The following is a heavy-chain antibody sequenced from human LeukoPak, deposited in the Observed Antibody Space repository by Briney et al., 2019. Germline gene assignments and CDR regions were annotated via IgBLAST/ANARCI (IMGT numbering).Heavy chain of an antibody. J-gene: IGHJ6*02. CDR1: GYAFTSYF. V-gene: IGHV1-69*04. D-gene: IGHD3/OR15-3a*01. CDR3: ARDFSWTGDYYYYGMDV. CDR2: IIPILGIA. Sequence: SVKVSCKASGYAFTSYFMHWLRQAPGQGLEWMGRIIPILGIANYAQKFQGRVTITADKSTSTAYMELSSLRSEDTAVYYCARDFSWTGDYYYYGMDVWGQGTTVTVSS.